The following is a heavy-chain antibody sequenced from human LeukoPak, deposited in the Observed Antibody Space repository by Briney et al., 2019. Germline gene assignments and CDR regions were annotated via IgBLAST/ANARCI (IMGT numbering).Heavy chain of an antibody. D-gene: IGHD5-18*01. CDR1: GGSISSSSYY. CDR3: ARAERGYSYGDHFDY. CDR2: IYYSGST. J-gene: IGHJ4*02. V-gene: IGHV4-39*07. Sequence: LETLSLTCTVSGGSISSSSYYWGWIRQPPGKGLEWIGSIYYSGSTYYNPSLKSRVTMSVDTSKNQFSLKLSSVTAADTAVYYCARAERGYSYGDHFDYWGQGTLVTVSS.